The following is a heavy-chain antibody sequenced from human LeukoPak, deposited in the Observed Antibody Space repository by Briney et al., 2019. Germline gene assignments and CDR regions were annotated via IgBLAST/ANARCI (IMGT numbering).Heavy chain of an antibody. CDR2: ISYDGSNK. J-gene: IGHJ4*02. CDR3: ARGPDYDILADYFDY. D-gene: IGHD3-9*01. Sequence: GGSLRHSCAASGFTFSSYAMHWVRQAPAKGLGWVAVISYDGSNKYYADSVKGRFTNSRDNSKNTLFLQMNSLRPEDTAVYYCARGPDYDILADYFDYWGQGTLVTVSS. CDR1: GFTFSSYA. V-gene: IGHV3-30*04.